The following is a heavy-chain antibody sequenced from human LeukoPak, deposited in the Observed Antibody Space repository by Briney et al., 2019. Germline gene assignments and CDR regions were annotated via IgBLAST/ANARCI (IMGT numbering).Heavy chain of an antibody. D-gene: IGHD4/OR15-4a*01. Sequence: PGGSLRLSCAASGLTFSSYNMNWVRQAPGKGLEWVSSISSGSSYIYYADSVKVRFTISRDNVKNSLYLQMNSLRAEDTALYYCARYGGNAFDVWGQGTMVTVSS. CDR3: ARYGGNAFDV. V-gene: IGHV3-21*01. CDR2: ISSGSSYI. J-gene: IGHJ3*01. CDR1: GLTFSSYN.